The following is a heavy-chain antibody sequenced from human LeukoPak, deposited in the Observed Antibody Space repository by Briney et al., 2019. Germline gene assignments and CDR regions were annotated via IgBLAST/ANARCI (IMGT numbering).Heavy chain of an antibody. CDR3: ACITIFGVVDPFDY. D-gene: IGHD3-3*01. J-gene: IGHJ4*02. CDR2: IRYDGSNQ. Sequence: GGSLSLSCAASGFRFSNYVMHWVRQAPGKGLEWVASIRYDGSNQNYGDSVKGRFSISRDNSRNTLYLQMNSLTVADTAVYYCACITIFGVVDPFDYWGRGTLVTVSS. V-gene: IGHV3-30*02. CDR1: GFRFSNYV.